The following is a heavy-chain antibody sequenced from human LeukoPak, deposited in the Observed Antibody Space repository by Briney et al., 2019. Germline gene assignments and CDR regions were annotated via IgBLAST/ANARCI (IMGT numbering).Heavy chain of an antibody. J-gene: IGHJ4*02. CDR2: IYYSGST. CDR1: GGSISSYY. V-gene: IGHV4-59*08. D-gene: IGHD5-12*01. CDR3: ASSIVATIVDY. Sequence: SETLSLTCTVSGGSISSYYWSWIRQPPGKGLEWIGYIYYSGSTNYNPSLKSRVTISVDTSKNQLSLKLSSVTAADTAVYYCASSIVATIVDYWGQGTLVTVSS.